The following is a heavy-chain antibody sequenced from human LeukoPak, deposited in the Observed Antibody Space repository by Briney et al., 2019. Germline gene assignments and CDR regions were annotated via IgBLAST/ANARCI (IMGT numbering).Heavy chain of an antibody. J-gene: IGHJ6*03. Sequence: PGGSLRLSCAASGFTFSSYSMIWVRQAPGKGLEWVSAIGGSGSTAYYADSVKGRFTISRDNSKNTLYLQMNSLRAEDTALYYCAKSPMTNYYYYYMDVWGKGTTVTVSS. V-gene: IGHV3-23*01. CDR3: AKSPMTNYYYYYMDV. CDR2: IGGSGSTA. CDR1: GFTFSSYS.